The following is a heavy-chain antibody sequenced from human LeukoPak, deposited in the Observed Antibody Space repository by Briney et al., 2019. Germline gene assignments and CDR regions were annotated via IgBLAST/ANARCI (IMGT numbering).Heavy chain of an antibody. CDR3: ARGPGYSSSWAVTYYFDY. CDR2: ISSSGSTI. J-gene: IGHJ4*02. CDR1: GFTFSDYY. D-gene: IGHD6-13*01. V-gene: IGHV3-11*04. Sequence: GRSLRLSCAASGFTFSDYYMSWIRQAPGKGLEWVSYISSSGSTIYYADSVKGRFTISRDNAKNSLYLQMNSLRAEDTAVYYCARGPGYSSSWAVTYYFDYWGQGTLVTVSS.